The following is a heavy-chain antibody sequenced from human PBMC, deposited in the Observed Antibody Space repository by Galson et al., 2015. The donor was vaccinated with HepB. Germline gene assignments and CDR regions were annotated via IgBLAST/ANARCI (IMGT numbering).Heavy chain of an antibody. CDR2: IIPILGIA. CDR1: GGTFSSYA. D-gene: IGHD1-1*01. J-gene: IGHJ3*02. Sequence: SVKVSCKASGGTFSSYAISWVRQAPRQGLEWMGRIIPILGIANYAQKFQGRVTITADKSTSTAYMELSSLRSEDTAVYYCARDLNSPWSAFDIWGQGTMVTVSS. CDR3: ARDLNSPWSAFDI. V-gene: IGHV1-69*04.